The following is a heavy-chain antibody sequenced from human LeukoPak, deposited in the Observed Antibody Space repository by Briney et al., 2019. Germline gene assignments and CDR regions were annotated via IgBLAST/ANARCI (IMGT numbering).Heavy chain of an antibody. Sequence: SETLSLTCIVSGGSISGYYCTWIRQPPGKGLEWIGEINHSGSANYNPSLKSRVTISLDTSKNQFSLRLSSVTAADTAVYYCARGQGTVTTHWGQGTLVTVSS. V-gene: IGHV4-34*01. D-gene: IGHD4-17*01. CDR1: GGSISGYY. J-gene: IGHJ4*02. CDR2: INHSGSA. CDR3: ARGQGTVTTH.